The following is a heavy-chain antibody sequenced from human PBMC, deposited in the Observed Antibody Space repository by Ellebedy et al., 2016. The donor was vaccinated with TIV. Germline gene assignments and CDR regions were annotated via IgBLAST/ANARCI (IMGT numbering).Heavy chain of an antibody. V-gene: IGHV3-66*01. CDR2: IYSSGIT. J-gene: IGHJ3*02. CDR3: ARVDYGLAFHI. CDR1: GFAVSSNY. D-gene: IGHD3-16*01. Sequence: GGSLRLSCAASGFAVSSNYMSWVRQAPGKGLEWVSVIYSSGITYYAESVKGRFTISRDKSRDNSKNTLYLQMNGLRAEDTAVYYCARVDYGLAFHIWGQGTMVTVSS.